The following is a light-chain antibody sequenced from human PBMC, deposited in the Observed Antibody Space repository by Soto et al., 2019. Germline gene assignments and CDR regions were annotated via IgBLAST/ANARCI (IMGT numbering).Light chain of an antibody. J-gene: IGLJ3*02. CDR3: QTWGTGSWV. Sequence: QLVLTQSPSASASLGASVKLTCTLSSGHSSYAIAWHQQQPEKGPRYLMNLNSDGSHNKGDGIPDRFSGSSSGAERYLTISSLQSEDEADYYCQTWGTGSWVFGGGTKLTVL. CDR1: SGHSSYA. V-gene: IGLV4-69*01. CDR2: LNSDGSH.